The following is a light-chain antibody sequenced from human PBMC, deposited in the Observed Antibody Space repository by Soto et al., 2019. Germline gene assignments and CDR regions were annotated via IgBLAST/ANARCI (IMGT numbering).Light chain of an antibody. CDR2: SDN. Sequence: QSALTQPPSASGTPGQRVTFSCSGGSSNIGSNVVNWYQQLPGTAPKLLIYSDNQRPSGVPARFSGSKSGASASLAINGLQSEDEADYYCAAWDDSLNAVLFGGGTKLTVL. CDR3: AAWDDSLNAVL. J-gene: IGLJ2*01. V-gene: IGLV1-44*01. CDR1: SSNIGSNV.